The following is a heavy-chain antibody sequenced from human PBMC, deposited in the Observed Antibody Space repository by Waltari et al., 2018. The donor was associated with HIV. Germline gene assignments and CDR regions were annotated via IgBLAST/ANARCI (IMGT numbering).Heavy chain of an antibody. CDR2: INRDGSTI. CDR1: GFTFSRYW. D-gene: IGHD3-10*01. CDR3: ARGQYYSMDV. Sequence: EVQLVESGGGLVQPGGSLRLSCSASGFTFSRYWMHWVRQAPGKGLVWVSGINRDGSTIRYADSVKGRFTISRDNAKNTLYLQMNSLRAEDTALYYCARGQYYSMDVWGQGTTVTVSS. V-gene: IGHV3-74*01. J-gene: IGHJ6*02.